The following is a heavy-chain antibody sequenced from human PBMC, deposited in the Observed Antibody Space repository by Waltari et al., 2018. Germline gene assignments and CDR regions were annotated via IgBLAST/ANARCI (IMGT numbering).Heavy chain of an antibody. CDR3: ARSVGGWYDYIYYYYGMDV. V-gene: IGHV3-64*07. D-gene: IGHD6-19*01. J-gene: IGHJ6*02. CDR1: GFTFSSYA. CDR2: ISSNGGST. Sequence: EVQLVESGGGLVQPGGSLRLSCAASGFTFSSYAMHWVRQAPGKGLEYVSAISSNGGSTYYADSVKGRFTISRDNSKNTLYLQMGSLRAEDMAVYYCARSVGGWYDYIYYYYGMDVWGQG.